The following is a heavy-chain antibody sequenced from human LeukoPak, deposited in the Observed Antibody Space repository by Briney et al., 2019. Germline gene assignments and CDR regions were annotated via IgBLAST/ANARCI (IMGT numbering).Heavy chain of an antibody. CDR2: RYYSGNT. J-gene: IGHJ4*02. CDR1: GGSISSSSYF. Sequence: SETLSLTYTVSGGSISSSSYFWGWIRQPPGRGLEWFGGRYYSGNTYYNPSLKSRVTISVATSKNPCSLQLSYVTAPDTAVYCCATSHDFGHYWGQGTLVTVSS. D-gene: IGHD4-17*01. CDR3: ATSHDFGHY. V-gene: IGHV4-39*01.